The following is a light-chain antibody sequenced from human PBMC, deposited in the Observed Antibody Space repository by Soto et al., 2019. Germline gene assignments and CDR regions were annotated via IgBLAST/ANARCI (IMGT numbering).Light chain of an antibody. Sequence: QSALTQPASVSGSPGPSITISCTVTSRDVGGYNYVYWHQQHPGKAPKLMIYDVSNRASGVSNRFSGSKSGNTASLTISGLQSEDEADYYCSSYTSSSTLVFGGGTKVTVL. CDR3: SSYTSSSTLV. J-gene: IGLJ2*01. CDR2: DVS. V-gene: IGLV2-14*01. CDR1: SRDVGGYNY.